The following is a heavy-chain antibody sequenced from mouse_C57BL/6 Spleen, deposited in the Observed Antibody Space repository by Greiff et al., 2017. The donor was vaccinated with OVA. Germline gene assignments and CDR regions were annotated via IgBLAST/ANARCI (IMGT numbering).Heavy chain of an antibody. CDR1: GYTFTSYW. V-gene: IGHV1-72*01. CDR2: IDPNSGGT. CDR3: ARTSPYAMDY. J-gene: IGHJ4*01. Sequence: QVQLQQPGAELVKPGASVKLSCKASGYTFTSYWMHWVKQRPGRGLEWIGRIDPNSGGTKYNEKFKSKATLTVDKPSSTAYTQLSSLTSEDSAVYYCARTSPYAMDYWGQGTSVTVSS.